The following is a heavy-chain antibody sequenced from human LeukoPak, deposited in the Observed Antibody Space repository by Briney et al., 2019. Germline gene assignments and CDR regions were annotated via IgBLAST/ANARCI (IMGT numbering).Heavy chain of an antibody. V-gene: IGHV4-59*01. CDR1: GGSISSYY. D-gene: IGHD4-11*01. CDR3: ASVTMTTHYMDV. CDR2: IYYSGST. Sequence: PSETLSLTCTVSGGSISSYYWSWIRQPPGKGLEWIVYIYYSGSTNYNPPLKSRVTISVDTSKNQFSLKLSSVTAADTAVYYCASVTMTTHYMDVWGKGTTVTVSS. J-gene: IGHJ6*03.